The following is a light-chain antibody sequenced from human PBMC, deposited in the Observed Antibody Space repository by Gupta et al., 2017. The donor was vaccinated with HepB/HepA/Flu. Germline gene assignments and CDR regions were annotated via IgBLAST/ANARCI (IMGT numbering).Light chain of an antibody. CDR3: SSYTSSSTLV. Sequence: QSALTQPASVSGAPGQSITISCTGTSSDVGGYNYVSWYKQHPGKAPKLMIYDVSNRPSRVSNRFSGSKSGNRASLTISGLQAEDEADYYCSSYTSSSTLVLGGGTKLTVL. V-gene: IGLV2-14*03. CDR1: SSDVGGYNY. CDR2: DVS. J-gene: IGLJ3*02.